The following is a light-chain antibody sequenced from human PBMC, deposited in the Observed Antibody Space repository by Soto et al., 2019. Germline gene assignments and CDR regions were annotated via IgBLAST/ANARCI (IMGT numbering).Light chain of an antibody. J-gene: IGLJ2*01. Sequence: QTVVTQEPSFSVSPGRTVTLTCGLSSGSVSSSYYPSWYQQTPGQAPRTLIYSTNTRSSGVPDRFSGSILGNKAALTIRGAQADDESDYYCALYMGSGIWVFGGGTNVTVL. CDR3: ALYMGSGIWV. V-gene: IGLV8-61*01. CDR1: SGSVSSSYY. CDR2: STN.